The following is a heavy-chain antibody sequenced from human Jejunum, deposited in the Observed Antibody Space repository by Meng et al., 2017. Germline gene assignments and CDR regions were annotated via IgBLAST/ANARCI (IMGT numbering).Heavy chain of an antibody. J-gene: IGHJ4*02. V-gene: IGHV4-30-4*01. CDR3: TRGELLWDY. D-gene: IGHD2-2*01. Sequence: VQLQGSGPGRVKPSPTLSLTWTVSGDSISSGEYFWSWIRQPPGKGLEWIGYMDYRGSTFYNPSLKSRVTISVDTSKNQFSLKLSSVTAADTAVYFCTRGELLWDYWGQGTLVTVSS. CDR2: MDYRGST. CDR1: GDSISSGEYF.